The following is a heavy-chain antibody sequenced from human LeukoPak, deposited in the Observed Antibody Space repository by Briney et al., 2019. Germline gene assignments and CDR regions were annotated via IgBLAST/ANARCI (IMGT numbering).Heavy chain of an antibody. J-gene: IGHJ3*02. D-gene: IGHD4-11*01. Sequence: SETLSLTCTVAGGSISSYYWSWIRQPPGEGLEWNGYMYYSGSPNYNPSLKSRVTVSVDTSKDQFSLKLSSVTAADTAVYYCARLMATVILGAFDIWGHGAMVTVSS. CDR3: ARLMATVILGAFDI. CDR2: MYYSGSP. CDR1: GGSISSYY. V-gene: IGHV4-59*08.